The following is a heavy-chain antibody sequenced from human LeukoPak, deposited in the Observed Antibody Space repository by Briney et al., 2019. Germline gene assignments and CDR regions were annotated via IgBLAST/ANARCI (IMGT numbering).Heavy chain of an antibody. Sequence: PEGSIKRSRAGSGLSIRGAYISWVGQASGKGLEWVGRIRSKANSYATAYAASVKGRFTISRDDSKNTAYLQMNSLKTEDTAVYYCTRLTVVTPEWGQGTLVTVSS. D-gene: IGHD4-23*01. CDR1: GLSIRGAY. CDR2: IRSKANSYAT. CDR3: TRLTVVTPE. J-gene: IGHJ4*02. V-gene: IGHV3-73*01.